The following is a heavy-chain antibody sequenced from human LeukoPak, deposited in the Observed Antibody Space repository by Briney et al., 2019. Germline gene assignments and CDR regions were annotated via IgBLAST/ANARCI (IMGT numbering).Heavy chain of an antibody. D-gene: IGHD3-22*01. CDR2: ISYDGSNK. Sequence: PGGSLRLSCAASGSTFSSYGMHWVRQAPGKGLEWVAVISYDGSNKYYADSVKGRFTISGDNSKNTLYLQMNSLRAEDTAVYYCARGTYYYDSSGYYYLDYWGQGTLVTVSS. J-gene: IGHJ4*02. CDR3: ARGTYYYDSSGYYYLDY. CDR1: GSTFSSYG. V-gene: IGHV3-30*03.